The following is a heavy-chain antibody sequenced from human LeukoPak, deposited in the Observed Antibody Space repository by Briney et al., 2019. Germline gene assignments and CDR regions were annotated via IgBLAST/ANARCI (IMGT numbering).Heavy chain of an antibody. Sequence: PGGSLRLSCGASGFTFTTYWMSWVRQAPGKGLEWVANIKQDGSEKNYVDSVKGRFTISRDNAKNSLYLQMNSLRAEDTAVYYCARVGKYYDSSDDAFDIWGQGTMVTVSS. D-gene: IGHD3-22*01. CDR3: ARVGKYYDSSDDAFDI. V-gene: IGHV3-7*01. CDR2: IKQDGSEK. CDR1: GFTFTTYW. J-gene: IGHJ3*02.